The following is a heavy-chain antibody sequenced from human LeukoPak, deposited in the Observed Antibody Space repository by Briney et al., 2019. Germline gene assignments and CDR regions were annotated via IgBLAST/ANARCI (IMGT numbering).Heavy chain of an antibody. D-gene: IGHD3-22*01. CDR2: ISYDGSNK. CDR1: GFTFSSYG. Sequence: GGSLRLSCAASGFTFSSYGMSWVRQAPGKGLEWVAVISYDGSNKYYADSVKGRFTISRDNSKNTLYLQMNSLRAEDTAVYYCAGSAYYRDFDYWGQETLVTVSS. J-gene: IGHJ4*02. CDR3: AGSAYYRDFDY. V-gene: IGHV3-30*03.